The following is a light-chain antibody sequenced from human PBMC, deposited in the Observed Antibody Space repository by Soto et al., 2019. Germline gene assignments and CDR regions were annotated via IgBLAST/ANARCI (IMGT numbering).Light chain of an antibody. CDR3: QQYGSSGT. CDR1: QSFTSRS. CDR2: GAS. Sequence: EILMTQSPATLSVSPGERATLSCRASQSFTSRSLAWYQQKPGLAPRLLIYGASNRATGIPDRFSGSGSGTDFTLTISRLEPEDFAVYYCQQYGSSGTFGQGTKVDIK. J-gene: IGKJ1*01. V-gene: IGKV3-20*01.